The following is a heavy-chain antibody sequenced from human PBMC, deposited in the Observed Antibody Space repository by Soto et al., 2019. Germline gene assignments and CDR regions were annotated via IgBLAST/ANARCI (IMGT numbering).Heavy chain of an antibody. CDR1: GFTFSGC. D-gene: IGHD2-2*01. CDR2: ISSAGTTI. V-gene: IGHV3-48*01. Sequence: GGSLRLSYVVSGFTFSGCMNWVRQTPGKGLEWLSYISSAGTTISYADSVKGRFTISRDNSKNTLYLQMNSLRAEDTAVYYCAKGQHCSSTSCYFYYYGMDVWGQGTTVTVSS. CDR3: AKGQHCSSTSCYFYYYGMDV. J-gene: IGHJ6*02.